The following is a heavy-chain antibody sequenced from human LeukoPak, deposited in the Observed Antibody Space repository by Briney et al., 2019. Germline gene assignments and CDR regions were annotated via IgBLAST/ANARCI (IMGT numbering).Heavy chain of an antibody. D-gene: IGHD4-17*01. J-gene: IGHJ4*02. CDR1: GFTFSNAW. Sequence: GGSLRLSCAASGFTFSNAWMSWVRQAPGKGLEWVGRIKSKTDGGTTDYAAPVNGRFTISRDDSKNTLYLQMNSLKTEDTAVYYCTTTSRYGDYGFDYWGQGTLVTVSS. V-gene: IGHV3-15*01. CDR3: TTTSRYGDYGFDY. CDR2: IKSKTDGGTT.